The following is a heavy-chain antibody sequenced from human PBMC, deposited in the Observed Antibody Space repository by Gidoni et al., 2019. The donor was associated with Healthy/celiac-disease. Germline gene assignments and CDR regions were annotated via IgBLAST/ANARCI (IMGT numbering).Heavy chain of an antibody. CDR2: ISSSSSYI. CDR3: ARDLMTTVTTSLDY. CDR1: GFTFRSYS. Sequence: EVQLVESGGGLVKPGGSLRLSCAASGFTFRSYSMTWVRQAPGKGLEWVSSISSSSSYIYYADSVKGRFTISRDNAKNSLYRQMNSLRAEDTAVYYCARDLMTTVTTSLDYWGQGTLVTVSS. D-gene: IGHD4-17*01. J-gene: IGHJ4*02. V-gene: IGHV3-21*01.